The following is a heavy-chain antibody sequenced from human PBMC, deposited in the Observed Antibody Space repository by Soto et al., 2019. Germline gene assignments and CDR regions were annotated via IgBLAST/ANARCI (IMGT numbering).Heavy chain of an antibody. Sequence: SETLSLTCAVYGGSFSGYYWSWIRQPPGKGLEWIGEINHSGSTNYNPSLKSRVTISVDTSKNQFSLKLSSVTAADTAVYYCATKDNGKYFFDYWGQGTLVTVSS. J-gene: IGHJ4*02. V-gene: IGHV4-34*01. CDR2: INHSGST. D-gene: IGHD1-26*01. CDR3: ATKDNGKYFFDY. CDR1: GGSFSGYY.